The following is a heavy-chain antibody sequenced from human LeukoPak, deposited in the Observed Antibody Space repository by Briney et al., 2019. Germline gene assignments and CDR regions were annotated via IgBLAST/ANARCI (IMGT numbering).Heavy chain of an antibody. CDR3: ARVGCGGDCYGSFDY. CDR2: IIPIFGTA. CDR1: GGTFNSYG. J-gene: IGHJ4*02. Sequence: SVKVSCKAPGGTFNSYGISWVRQAPGQGLEWMGGIIPIFGTANYAQKFQGRVTITTDESTSTAYMELSSLKSEDTAVYYCARVGCGGDCYGSFDYWGQGTLVTVSS. D-gene: IGHD2-21*02. V-gene: IGHV1-69*05.